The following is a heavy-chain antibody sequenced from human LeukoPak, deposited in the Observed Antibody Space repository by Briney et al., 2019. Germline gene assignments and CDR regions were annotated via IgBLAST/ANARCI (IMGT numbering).Heavy chain of an antibody. CDR3: ARGQPRGYCSGGSCYQGEYFDY. CDR2: INHRGST. Sequence: SETLSLTCAVYGGSFSGYYWSWIRQPPGKGLEWIGEINHRGSTNYNPSLKSRVTISVDTSKNQFSLKLSSVTAADTAVYYCARGQPRGYCSGGSCYQGEYFDYWGQGTLVTVSS. V-gene: IGHV4-34*01. CDR1: GGSFSGYY. J-gene: IGHJ4*02. D-gene: IGHD2-15*01.